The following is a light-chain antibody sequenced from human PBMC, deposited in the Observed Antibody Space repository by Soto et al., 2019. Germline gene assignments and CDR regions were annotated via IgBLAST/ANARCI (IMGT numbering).Light chain of an antibody. J-gene: IGKJ1*01. CDR3: QDYGTSAPWT. Sequence: EVVLTQSPGTLSLSPGERATLSCRASQNIRGNELAWYQQKPGQAPRRLIYRGSTRATGIPDRFSGRGSGTDFTLTISRLEPEDVAVYYCQDYGTSAPWTFGQGTKVEIK. CDR1: QNIRGNE. CDR2: RGS. V-gene: IGKV3-20*01.